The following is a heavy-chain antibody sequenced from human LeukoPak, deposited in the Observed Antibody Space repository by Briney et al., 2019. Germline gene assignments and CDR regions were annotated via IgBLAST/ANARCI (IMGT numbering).Heavy chain of an antibody. CDR2: ISSSSSYI. CDR3: ARYCSSTSCLHYYYGMDV. J-gene: IGHJ6*04. V-gene: IGHV3-21*01. CDR1: GFTFSSYS. D-gene: IGHD2-2*01. Sequence: GGSLRLSCAASGFTFSSYSMNWVRQAPGKGLEWVSSISSSSSYIYYADSVKGRFTISRDNAKNSLYLQMNSLRAEDTAVYYCARYCSSTSCLHYYYGMDVWGKGTTVTVSS.